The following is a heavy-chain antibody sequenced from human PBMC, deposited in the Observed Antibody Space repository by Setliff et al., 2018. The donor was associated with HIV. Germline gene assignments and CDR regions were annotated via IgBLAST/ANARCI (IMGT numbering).Heavy chain of an antibody. CDR1: GYTFTGYY. V-gene: IGHV1-46*01. D-gene: IGHD1-1*01. J-gene: IGHJ4*02. Sequence: ASVKVSCKASGYTFTGYYMHWVRQAPGQGLEWMGIINPSGGSTSYAQKFQGRVTLTTDTSTSTAYMELRSLRSDDTAEYYCARDYNYIPDYWGQGTRVTSPQ. CDR3: ARDYNYIPDY. CDR2: INPSGGST.